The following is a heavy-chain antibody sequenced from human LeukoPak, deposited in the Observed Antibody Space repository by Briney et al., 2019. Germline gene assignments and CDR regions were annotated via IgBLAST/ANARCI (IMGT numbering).Heavy chain of an antibody. D-gene: IGHD3-10*01. CDR2: IVVGSGNT. CDR3: AADWSGSGKNWFDP. CDR1: GFTFTSSA. V-gene: IGHV1-58*01. Sequence: SVKVSCKASGFTFTSSAEQWVRQARGQRLEGIGWIVVGSGNTNYAQKFQERVTITRDMSTSTAYMELSSLRSEDTAVYYCAADWSGSGKNWFDPWGQGTLVTVSS. J-gene: IGHJ5*02.